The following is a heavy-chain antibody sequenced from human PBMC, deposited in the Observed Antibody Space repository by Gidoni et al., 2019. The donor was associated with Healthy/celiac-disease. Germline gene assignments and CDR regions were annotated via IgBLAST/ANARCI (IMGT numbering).Heavy chain of an antibody. Sequence: KGLEWVSAISGSGGSTYYADSVKGRFTISRDNSKNTLYLQMNSLRAEDTAVYYCARVDSSSTNDYWGQGTLVTVSS. V-gene: IGHV3-23*01. CDR2: ISGSGGST. CDR3: ARVDSSSTNDY. D-gene: IGHD3-22*01. J-gene: IGHJ4*02.